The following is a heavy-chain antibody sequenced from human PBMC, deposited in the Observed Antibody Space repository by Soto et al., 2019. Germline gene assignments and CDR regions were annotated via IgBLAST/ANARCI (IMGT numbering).Heavy chain of an antibody. V-gene: IGHV3-33*01. CDR1: GFTFSSYG. J-gene: IGHJ6*02. Sequence: QVQLVESGGGVVQPGRSLRLSCAASGFTFSSYGMHWVRQAPGKGLEWVAAIWYDGSNKYYADSVKGRFTISRDNSKKTLYVQMNSLRAEDTAVYYCARAEGDRSRYYYYGMDVWGQGTTVTVSS. CDR3: ARAEGDRSRYYYYGMDV. CDR2: IWYDGSNK. D-gene: IGHD3-16*01.